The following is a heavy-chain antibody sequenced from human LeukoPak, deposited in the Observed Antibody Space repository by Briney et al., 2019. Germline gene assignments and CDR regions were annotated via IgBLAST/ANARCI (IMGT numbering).Heavy chain of an antibody. CDR3: ARSSGYMSY. D-gene: IGHD3-22*01. J-gene: IGHJ4*02. CDR1: GGSISSTSNY. V-gene: IGHV4-39*07. Sequence: SETLSLTCSVSGGSISSTSNYWGWIRQPPGTGLEWIGSIYYSGSTYYNPSLKSRVTISVDTSKNQFSLKLTSVTAADTAVYYCARSSGYMSYWGQGTLVTVSS. CDR2: IYYSGST.